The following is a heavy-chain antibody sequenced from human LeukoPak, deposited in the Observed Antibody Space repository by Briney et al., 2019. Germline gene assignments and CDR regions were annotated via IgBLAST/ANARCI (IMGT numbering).Heavy chain of an antibody. CDR3: SRFYSSGWASGAFDI. V-gene: IGHV3-49*04. CDR1: GFTFSDYA. Sequence: GGSLRLSCTTSGFTFSDYAVSWVRQAPGKGLEWIGFIRNKGNGGTTEYAASVKGRFTISRDDSKTIAHLQMSSLKTEDTAVYYCSRFYSSGWASGAFDIWGQGTVVTVSS. CDR2: IRNKGNGGTT. D-gene: IGHD3-22*01. J-gene: IGHJ3*02.